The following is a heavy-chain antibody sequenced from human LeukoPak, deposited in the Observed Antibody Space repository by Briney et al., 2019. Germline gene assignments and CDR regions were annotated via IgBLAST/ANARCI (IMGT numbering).Heavy chain of an antibody. D-gene: IGHD6-13*01. CDR3: ARGLNSGVGPAAY. CDR2: ISSSSGTI. V-gene: IGHV3-48*01. Sequence: GGSLRLSXAASGFTFSSYSMNWVRQAPGKGLEWVSYISSSSGTIYYADSVKGRFTISRDNAKNSLYLQVNSLRPEDTAVYYCARGLNSGVGPAAYWGQGTLVTVSS. CDR1: GFTFSSYS. J-gene: IGHJ4*02.